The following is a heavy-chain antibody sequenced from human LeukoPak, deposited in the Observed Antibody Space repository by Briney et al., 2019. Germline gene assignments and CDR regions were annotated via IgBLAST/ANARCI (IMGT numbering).Heavy chain of an antibody. Sequence: PGGSLRLSCAASGFTVSSNYMSWVRQAPGKGLEWVSLIYSGGSTYYADSVKGRFTISRDNSKNTLYLQMNSLRAEDTAVYYCARGYYDSSGEFDYRGQGTLVTVSS. D-gene: IGHD3-22*01. V-gene: IGHV3-66*01. CDR3: ARGYYDSSGEFDY. CDR2: IYSGGST. CDR1: GFTVSSNY. J-gene: IGHJ4*02.